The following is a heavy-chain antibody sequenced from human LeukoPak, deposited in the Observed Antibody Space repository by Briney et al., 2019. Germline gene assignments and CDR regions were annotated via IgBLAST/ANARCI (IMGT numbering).Heavy chain of an antibody. CDR1: GFTFSSYS. V-gene: IGHV3-48*01. D-gene: IGHD3-22*01. CDR2: ISSSSTI. CDR3: ARDHHRRLYDSQARDTFDI. J-gene: IGHJ3*02. Sequence: PGGSLRLSCEASGFTFSSYSMNWVRQAPGKGLEWVSYISSSSTIYYADSVKGRFTISRDNAKNSLYLQMNSLRAEDTAVYYCARDHHRRLYDSQARDTFDIWGQGTMVTVSS.